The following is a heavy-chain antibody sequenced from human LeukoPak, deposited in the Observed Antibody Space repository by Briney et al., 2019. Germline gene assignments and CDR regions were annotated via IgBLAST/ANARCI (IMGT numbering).Heavy chain of an antibody. D-gene: IGHD2-8*02. J-gene: IGHJ4*02. CDR1: GFTFGDYA. CDR3: ATYRQVLLPFES. CDR2: ISSSSSYI. Sequence: GGSLRLSCTASGFTFGDYAMSWFRQAPGKGLEWVSSISSSSSYIYYADSVKGRFTISRDNAKNSLYLQMNSLRAEDTAIYYCATYRQVLLPFESWGQGTLVTVSS. V-gene: IGHV3-21*04.